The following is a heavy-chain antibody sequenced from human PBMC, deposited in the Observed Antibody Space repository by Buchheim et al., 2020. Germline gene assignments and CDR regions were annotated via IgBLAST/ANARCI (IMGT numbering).Heavy chain of an antibody. CDR1: GLTFSGAD. CDR3: ITYGSGSYSTDY. J-gene: IGHJ4*02. Sequence: EVQVVESGGGLVQPGGSLKLSCAASGLTFSGADMHWVRQASGKGLEWVGRIRTKGNNYATEYTVSVKGRFTISRDDSKNMAYLQMNSLKTEDTALYYCITYGSGSYSTDYWGPGT. D-gene: IGHD3-10*01. V-gene: IGHV3-73*02. CDR2: IRTKGNNYAT.